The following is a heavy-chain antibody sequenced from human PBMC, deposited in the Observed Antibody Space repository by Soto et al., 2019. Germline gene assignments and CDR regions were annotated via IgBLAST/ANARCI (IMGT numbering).Heavy chain of an antibody. CDR1: GYTFTGYY. CDR2: INPNSGGT. Sequence: QVQLVQSGAEVKKPGASVKVSCKASGYTFTGYYMHWVRQAPGQGLEWMGWINPNSGGTNYAQKFQGWVTMTRDTSISTAYMELSRLRSDDTAVYYCARGTVTYYYYYYMDVWGKGTTVTVS. D-gene: IGHD4-17*01. V-gene: IGHV1-2*04. CDR3: ARGTVTYYYYYYMDV. J-gene: IGHJ6*03.